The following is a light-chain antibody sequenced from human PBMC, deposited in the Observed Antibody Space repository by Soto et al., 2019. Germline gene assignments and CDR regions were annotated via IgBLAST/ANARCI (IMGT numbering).Light chain of an antibody. CDR1: QSIRSW. V-gene: IGKV1-5*03. Sequence: DIQMTQSPSTLSASVGDRVTITCRASQSIRSWLAWYQQKPGKAPKLLIYKASSLESGVPSRFSGSESGTEFPLTISSLQPDDFATYYCQQYSSYSRTFGQGTKVEIK. CDR2: KAS. CDR3: QQYSSYSRT. J-gene: IGKJ1*01.